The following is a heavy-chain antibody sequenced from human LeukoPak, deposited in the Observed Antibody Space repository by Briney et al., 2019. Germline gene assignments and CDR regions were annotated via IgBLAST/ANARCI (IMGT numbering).Heavy chain of an antibody. CDR2: ISWNSGSI. CDR3: AKGRQEYSYGYFADY. J-gene: IGHJ4*02. V-gene: IGHV3-9*01. D-gene: IGHD5-18*01. CDR1: GFTFDDYA. Sequence: GGSLRLSCAASGFTFDDYAMHWVRHAPGKGLEWVSGISWNSGSIGYADSVKGRFTISRDNAKNSLYLQMNSLRAEDTALYYCAKGRQEYSYGYFADYWGQGTLVTVSS.